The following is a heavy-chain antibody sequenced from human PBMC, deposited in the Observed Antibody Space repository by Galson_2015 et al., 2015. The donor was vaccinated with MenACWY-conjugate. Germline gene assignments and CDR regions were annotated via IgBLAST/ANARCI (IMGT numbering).Heavy chain of an antibody. CDR3: AGGFDGRNAFDI. CDR1: GLTFITYW. V-gene: IGHV3-7*03. Sequence: SLRLSCATSGLTFITYWMSWVRQAPGKGLEWVANINQDTTEKYYVDSVKGRFTISRDYAKNSVYLQMNNLRVEDTAIYHCAGGFDGRNAFDIWGQGTMVTVSS. D-gene: IGHD1-26*01. CDR2: INQDTTEK. J-gene: IGHJ3*02.